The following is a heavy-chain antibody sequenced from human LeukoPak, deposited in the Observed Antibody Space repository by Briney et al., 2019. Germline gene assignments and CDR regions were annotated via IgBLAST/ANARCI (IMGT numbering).Heavy chain of an antibody. J-gene: IGHJ1*01. CDR2: IYSGGST. Sequence: PGGSLRLSCAASGFTFSNYWMHWVRQAPGKGLEWVSVIYSGGSTYYADSVKGRFTISRDNSKNTLYLQMNSLRAEDTAVYYCASERKYYYDSSGYYHVGYFQHWGQGTLVTVSS. CDR3: ASERKYYYDSSGYYHVGYFQH. D-gene: IGHD3-22*01. CDR1: GFTFSNYW. V-gene: IGHV3-53*01.